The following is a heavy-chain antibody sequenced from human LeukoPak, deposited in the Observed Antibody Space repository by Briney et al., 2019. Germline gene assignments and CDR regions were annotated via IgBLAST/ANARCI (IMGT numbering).Heavy chain of an antibody. CDR2: MNPNSGNT. CDR3: ARGRKNDPWRLLTDWFDP. Sequence: GASVKVSCKASGYTFTSYDINWVRQATGQGLEWMGWMNPNSGNTGYAQKFQGRVTITRNTSISTAYMELSSLRSEDTAVYYCARGRKNDPWRLLTDWFDPWGQGTLVTVSS. D-gene: IGHD2/OR15-2a*01. V-gene: IGHV1-8*03. CDR1: GYTFTSYD. J-gene: IGHJ5*02.